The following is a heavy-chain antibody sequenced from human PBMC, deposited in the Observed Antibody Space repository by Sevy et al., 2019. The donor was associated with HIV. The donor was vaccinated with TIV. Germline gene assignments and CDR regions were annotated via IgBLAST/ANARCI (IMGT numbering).Heavy chain of an antibody. V-gene: IGHV3-23*01. CDR2: ISAGGSNT. CDR1: GFTLSTYA. Sequence: GGSLRLSCAASGFTLSTYAMGWVRQVSGKGLKWASVISAGGSNTHYADSVNGRFTISRDNSQNTLYLQLNSLRAEDTAIYYCAKYCRRAGSCYDSTHWGQGTLVTVSS. J-gene: IGHJ4*02. D-gene: IGHD2-15*01. CDR3: AKYCRRAGSCYDSTH.